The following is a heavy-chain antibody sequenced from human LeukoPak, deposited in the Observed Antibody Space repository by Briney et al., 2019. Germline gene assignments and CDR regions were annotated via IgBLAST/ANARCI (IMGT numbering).Heavy chain of an antibody. Sequence: GGSLRLSCAASGFPFSSYAMHWVRQAPGKGLGWVAVILNDGSNNYYADSVKGRFTISRDNSKNTLYLQMNSLRAEDTAVYYCARAPGWELLQDFDYWGQRTLVTVSS. CDR1: GFPFSSYA. CDR3: ARAPGWELLQDFDY. D-gene: IGHD1-26*01. V-gene: IGHV3-30-3*01. J-gene: IGHJ4*02. CDR2: ILNDGSNN.